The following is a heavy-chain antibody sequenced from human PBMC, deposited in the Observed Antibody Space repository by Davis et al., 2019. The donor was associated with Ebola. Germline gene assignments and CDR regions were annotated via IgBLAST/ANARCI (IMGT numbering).Heavy chain of an antibody. CDR1: GFTFSSYG. Sequence: GESLKISCAASGFTFSSYGMHWVRQAPGKGLEWVAVIWYDGSNKYYADSVKGRFTISRDNSKNTLYLQMNSLRDEDTAVYYCARDRRYSYGRDYYYYMDVWGKGTTVTVSS. D-gene: IGHD5-18*01. V-gene: IGHV3-33*08. CDR2: IWYDGSNK. J-gene: IGHJ6*03. CDR3: ARDRRYSYGRDYYYYMDV.